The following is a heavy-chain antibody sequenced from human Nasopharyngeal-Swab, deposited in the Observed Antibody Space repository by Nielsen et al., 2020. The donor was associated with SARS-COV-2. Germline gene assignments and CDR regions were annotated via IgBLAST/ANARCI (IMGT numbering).Heavy chain of an antibody. CDR2: IYYSGST. CDR3: ASQPSNWFDP. J-gene: IGHJ5*02. V-gene: IGHV4-39*01. Sequence: SGTLSLTCTVSGGSISSSSYYWGWIRQPPGKGLVWIGSIYYSGSTYYNPSLNSRVTISVNTSKNQFSRKLSSVTAADTAVYYCASQPSNWFDPWGQGTLVTVSS. CDR1: GGSISSSSYY.